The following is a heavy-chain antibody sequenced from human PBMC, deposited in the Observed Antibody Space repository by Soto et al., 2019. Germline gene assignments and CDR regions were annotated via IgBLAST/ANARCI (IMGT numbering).Heavy chain of an antibody. J-gene: IGHJ4*02. V-gene: IGHV3-23*01. CDR2: ISGSGGST. D-gene: IGHD3-22*01. CDR3: AKGSRYYYDSSGYYYF. Sequence: HPGGSLRLSCAASGFTFSSYAMSWVRQAPGKGLEWVSAISGSGGSTYYADSVKGRFTISRDNSKNTLYLQMNSLRAEDTAVYYCAKGSRYYYDSSGYYYFWGQGTLVTVSS. CDR1: GFTFSSYA.